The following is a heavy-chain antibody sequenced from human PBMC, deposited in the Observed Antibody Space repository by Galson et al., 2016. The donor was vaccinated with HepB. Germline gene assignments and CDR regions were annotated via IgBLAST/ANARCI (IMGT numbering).Heavy chain of an antibody. CDR1: GVPVRTFY. Sequence: SETLSLTCTVSGVPVRTFYWSWVRHPPGKGLEWLGYISHTGSTYYNPSLKGRVTMSLDTPNNQFSLQLTSPTAADTAVYYCARETHYDVLTGYSRAPGTDVWGQGTTVIVSS. CDR3: ARETHYDVLTGYSRAPGTDV. CDR2: ISHTGST. J-gene: IGHJ6*02. V-gene: IGHV4-59*04. D-gene: IGHD3-9*01.